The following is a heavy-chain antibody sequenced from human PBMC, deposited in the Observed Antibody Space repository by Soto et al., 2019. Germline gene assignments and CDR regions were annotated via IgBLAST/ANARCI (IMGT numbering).Heavy chain of an antibody. CDR2: IYYSGST. V-gene: IGHV4-31*03. CDR3: ARVIGPQRAILTYY. D-gene: IGHD3-9*01. Sequence: SETLSLTCTVSGDSISSGGYYWSWVRQHPGKGLEWIGYIYYSGSTYYNPSLKSRVTISVDTSKNQFSLKLSSVTAADTAVYYCARVIGPQRAILTYYWGQGTLVTGSS. CDR1: GDSISSGGYY. J-gene: IGHJ4*02.